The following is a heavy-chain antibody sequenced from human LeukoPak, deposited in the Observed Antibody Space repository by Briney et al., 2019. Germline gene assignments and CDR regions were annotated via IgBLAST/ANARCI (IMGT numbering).Heavy chain of an antibody. V-gene: IGHV1-2*02. CDR3: ARDLRSYSGYPTKYYFDY. J-gene: IGHJ4*02. D-gene: IGHD5-12*01. CDR1: GYTFTGYY. CDR2: INPNSGGT. Sequence: ASVRVSCKASGYTFTGYYMHWVRQAPGQGLEWMGWINPNSGGTKYAQKFQGRFTMTRDTSISTAYMDLSSLGSDDTAVYYCARDLRSYSGYPTKYYFDYWGQGTLVTVSS.